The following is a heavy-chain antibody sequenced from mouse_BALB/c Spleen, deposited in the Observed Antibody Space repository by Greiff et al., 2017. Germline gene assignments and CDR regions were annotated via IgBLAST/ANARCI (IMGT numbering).Heavy chain of an antibody. CDR3: ARVPTATYFDY. Sequence: EVKVEESGGGLVKPGGSLKLSCAASGFTFSSYAMSWVRQTPEKRLEWVASISSGGSTYYPDSVKGRFTISRDNARNILYLQMSSLRSEDTAMYYCARVPTATYFDYWGQGTTLTVSS. D-gene: IGHD1-2*01. V-gene: IGHV5-6-5*01. CDR2: ISSGGST. CDR1: GFTFSSYA. J-gene: IGHJ2*01.